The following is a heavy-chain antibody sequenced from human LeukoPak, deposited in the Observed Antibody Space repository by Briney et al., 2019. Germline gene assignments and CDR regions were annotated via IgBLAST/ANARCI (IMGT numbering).Heavy chain of an antibody. Sequence: PSQTLSLTCTVSGGSVSSGSYYWSWIRQPPGKGLEWIGYIYYSGSTNYNPSLKSRVTISVDTSKNQFSLKLSSVTAADTAVYYCARVRGYSSSWYWFDPWGQGTLVTVSS. J-gene: IGHJ5*02. D-gene: IGHD6-13*01. CDR2: IYYSGST. V-gene: IGHV4-61*01. CDR1: GGSVSSGSYY. CDR3: ARVRGYSSSWYWFDP.